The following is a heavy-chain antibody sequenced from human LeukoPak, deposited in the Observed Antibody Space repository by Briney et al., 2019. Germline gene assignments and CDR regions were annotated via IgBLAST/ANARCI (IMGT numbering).Heavy chain of an antibody. D-gene: IGHD6-13*01. J-gene: IGHJ4*02. V-gene: IGHV3-49*04. CDR2: IRSKAYGGAT. Sequence: GGSLRLSCTASGFTFGDYAMSWVRQAPGKGLEWVGFIRSKAYGGATEYAPSVKGRLTISRDDSKSIAYLQMNSLKTEDTAVYFCTRDIAAAGYWGQGTLVTVSS. CDR3: TRDIAAAGY. CDR1: GFTFGDYA.